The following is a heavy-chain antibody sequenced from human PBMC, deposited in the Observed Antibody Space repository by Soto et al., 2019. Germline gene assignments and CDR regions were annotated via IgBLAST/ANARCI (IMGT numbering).Heavy chain of an antibody. CDR2: ISAHNGNT. CDR3: ARGRYGDY. J-gene: IGHJ4*02. V-gene: IGHV1-18*01. CDR1: GYTFTSYG. Sequence: QVHLVQSGAEVKKPGASVKVSCKGSGYTFTSYGITWVRQAPGQGLEWMGWISAHNGNTNYAQKLQGRVTATRHTSTSTAYMELRSLRSDDTAGYYCARGRYGDYWGQGALVTVSS. D-gene: IGHD1-1*01.